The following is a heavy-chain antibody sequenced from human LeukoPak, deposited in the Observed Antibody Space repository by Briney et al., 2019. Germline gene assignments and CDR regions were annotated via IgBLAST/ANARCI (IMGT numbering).Heavy chain of an antibody. Sequence: GASVKVSCKATGYTFTGYYMHWVRQAPGQGLEWMGIINPSGGSTSYAQKFQGRVTMTRDMSTSTVYMELSSLRSEDTAVYYCARVYSSGWSEIDYWGQGTLVTVSS. CDR2: INPSGGST. D-gene: IGHD6-19*01. J-gene: IGHJ4*02. CDR1: GYTFTGYY. V-gene: IGHV1-46*01. CDR3: ARVYSSGWSEIDY.